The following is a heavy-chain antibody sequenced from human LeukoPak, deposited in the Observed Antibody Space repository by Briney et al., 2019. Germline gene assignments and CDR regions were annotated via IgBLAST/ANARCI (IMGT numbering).Heavy chain of an antibody. CDR1: GGSISSGGYS. Sequence: SETLSLTCTVSGGSISSGGYSWSWIRQPPGKGLEWIGYIYHSGSTYYNPSLKSRVTISVDRSKNQFSLKLSSVTAADTAVYYCARARAGYYYDSSGQTYFDYWGQGTLVTVSS. V-gene: IGHV4-30-2*01. CDR2: IYHSGST. J-gene: IGHJ4*02. D-gene: IGHD3-22*01. CDR3: ARARAGYYYDSSGQTYFDY.